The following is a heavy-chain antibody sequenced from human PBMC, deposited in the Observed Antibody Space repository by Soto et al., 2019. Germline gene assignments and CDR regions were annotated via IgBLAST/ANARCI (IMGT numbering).Heavy chain of an antibody. J-gene: IGHJ3*02. D-gene: IGHD6-13*01. CDR3: TRGSWSAEVFDI. CDR2: IITMFDIA. Sequence: QVQLVQSGVEVKKPGSSVKVSCKAARGSFSIYTVFWVRQAPGQGLEWMGRIITMFDIANYAQNFQGRVTFNADKFTDSVYMEILNLRSDDTAVYYCTRGSWSAEVFDIWGQGTLVTVSS. CDR1: RGSFSIYT. V-gene: IGHV1-69*02.